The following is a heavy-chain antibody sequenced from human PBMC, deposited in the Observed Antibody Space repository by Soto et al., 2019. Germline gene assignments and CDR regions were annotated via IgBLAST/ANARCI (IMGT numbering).Heavy chain of an antibody. Sequence: QVQLVQSGAEVKKPGASVKVSCKASGYTFTSYYMHWVRQAPGQGLEWMGIINPSGGSTSYAQKFQGRVTRTRDTSTSTVYMELSSLRSEDTAVYYCARQYYDIFGLDYYYYGMDVWGQGTTVTVSS. CDR1: GYTFTSYY. D-gene: IGHD3-9*01. J-gene: IGHJ6*02. CDR3: ARQYYDIFGLDYYYYGMDV. CDR2: INPSGGST. V-gene: IGHV1-46*01.